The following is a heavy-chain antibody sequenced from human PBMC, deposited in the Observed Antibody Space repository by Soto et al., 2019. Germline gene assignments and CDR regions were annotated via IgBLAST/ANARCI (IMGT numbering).Heavy chain of an antibody. D-gene: IGHD4-17*01. V-gene: IGHV3-30*18. J-gene: IGHJ4*02. Sequence: QVQLVESGGGVVQPGRSLRLSCAASGFSFRYYGMHWVRQAPGKGLEWVALISYDGSDEYYAGSVKGRFTISRDNSNNTLYLQMNTPKSEDTDVYYCAKDRRDYGGNIFDYWGQGTVVTVSS. CDR1: GFSFRYYG. CDR3: AKDRRDYGGNIFDY. CDR2: ISYDGSDE.